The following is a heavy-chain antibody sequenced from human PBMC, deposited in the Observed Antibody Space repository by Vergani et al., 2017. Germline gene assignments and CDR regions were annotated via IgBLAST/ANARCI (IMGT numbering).Heavy chain of an antibody. D-gene: IGHD2-15*01. CDR3: AKDLVGYGMDV. CDR2: IRYDGSNK. V-gene: IGHV3-30*02. J-gene: IGHJ6*02. CDR1: GFTFSSYG. Sequence: QVQLVESGGGVVQPGGSLRLSCAASGFTFSSYGMHWVRQAPGKGLEWVAFIRYDGSNKYYADSVKGRFTISRDNSKNTLYLQMNSLRAEDTAVYYCAKDLVGYGMDVWGQGP.